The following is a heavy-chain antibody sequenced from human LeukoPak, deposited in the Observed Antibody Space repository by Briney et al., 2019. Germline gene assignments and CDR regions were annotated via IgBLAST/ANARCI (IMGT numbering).Heavy chain of an antibody. CDR1: GGSFSGYY. Sequence: SETLSLTCAVYGGSFSGYYWSWIRQPPGKGLEWIGEINHSGSTNYNPSPKSRVTISVDTSKNQFSLKLSSVTAADTAVYYCARHGDIVVVPAAMFHDWGQGTLVTVSS. V-gene: IGHV4-34*01. CDR2: INHSGST. D-gene: IGHD2-2*01. CDR3: ARHGDIVVVPAAMFHD. J-gene: IGHJ4*02.